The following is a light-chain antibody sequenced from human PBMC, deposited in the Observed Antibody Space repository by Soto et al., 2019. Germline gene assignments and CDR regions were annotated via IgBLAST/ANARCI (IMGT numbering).Light chain of an antibody. V-gene: IGLV1-40*01. Sequence: SVLTQPPSVSGAPGQRVTISCTGSSSNIGAGYGVHWYQQLPGTAPKLLIYGNSNRPSGVPDRFSGSKSGPSASLAITGLQAEDEADYYCQSYDSSLSGFYVFGTGTKVTVL. CDR3: QSYDSSLSGFYV. J-gene: IGLJ1*01. CDR2: GNS. CDR1: SSNIGAGYG.